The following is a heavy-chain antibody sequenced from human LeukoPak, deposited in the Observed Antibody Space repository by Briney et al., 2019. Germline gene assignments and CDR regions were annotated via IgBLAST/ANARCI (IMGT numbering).Heavy chain of an antibody. Sequence: PGGSLRLSCAASGFTFSSYAMSWVRQAPGKGLEWVSAISGSGGSTYYADSVKGRFTISRDNSKSTLYLQMSSLRAEDTALYFCAKPDYSRGNWFDTWGQGTLVTVSS. D-gene: IGHD2-15*01. J-gene: IGHJ5*02. V-gene: IGHV3-23*01. CDR1: GFTFSSYA. CDR2: ISGSGGST. CDR3: AKPDYSRGNWFDT.